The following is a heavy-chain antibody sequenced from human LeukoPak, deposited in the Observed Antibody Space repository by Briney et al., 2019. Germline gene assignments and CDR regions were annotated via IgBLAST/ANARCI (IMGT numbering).Heavy chain of an antibody. CDR3: ARRAYGDYCFDF. V-gene: IGHV4-59*08. CDR1: GGSISGFY. CDR2: IYYSGNT. Sequence: PSETLSLTCTVSGGSISGFYWSWIRQPPGKGLEWIGYIYYSGNTNYNPSLKSRVTISVDTSKNQFSLKLSSVTAADTAVYYCARRAYGDYCFDFWGQGTLVTVSS. J-gene: IGHJ4*02. D-gene: IGHD4-17*01.